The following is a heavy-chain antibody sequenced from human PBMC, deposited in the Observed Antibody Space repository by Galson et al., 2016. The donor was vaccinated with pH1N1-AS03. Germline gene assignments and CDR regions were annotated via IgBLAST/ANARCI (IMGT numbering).Heavy chain of an antibody. CDR3: AKDKEAVADRRGYFFDD. D-gene: IGHD6-19*01. Sequence: SLRLSCAASGFTFSSYAMSWVRQAPGKGLEWVASIIGAGGVPYYAGSVKGRFAVSRDTSENTVYQQLDRLRAEDTAVYYCAKDKEAVADRRGYFFDDWGQGTLVTVSS. CDR2: IIGAGGVP. J-gene: IGHJ4*02. V-gene: IGHV3-23*01. CDR1: GFTFSSYA.